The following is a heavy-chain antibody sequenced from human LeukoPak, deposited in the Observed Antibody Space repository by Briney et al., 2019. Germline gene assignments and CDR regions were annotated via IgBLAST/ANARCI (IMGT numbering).Heavy chain of an antibody. V-gene: IGHV3-74*01. Sequence: GGSLRLSCAASGFTFSDYWIHWVRQAPGKGPVWVSRINTDGSITNYADSVKGRFSISRDNAKNTLYLQMSSLRAEDTAVYYCARDSYGNVHDYWGQGTLVTVSS. J-gene: IGHJ4*02. CDR2: INTDGSIT. CDR3: ARDSYGNVHDY. D-gene: IGHD5-18*01. CDR1: GFTFSDYW.